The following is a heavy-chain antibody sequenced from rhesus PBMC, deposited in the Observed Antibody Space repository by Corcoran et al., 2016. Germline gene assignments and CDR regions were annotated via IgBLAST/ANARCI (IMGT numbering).Heavy chain of an antibody. CDR3: ATERGIAGTADLYGLDS. CDR1: GYTFTDYY. V-gene: IGHV1-111*02. J-gene: IGHJ6*01. CDR2: VYPEDGEA. Sequence: EVQLVQSGAEVKKPGASVKISCKASGYTFTDYYLHWVRQAPGKGLEWMGRVYPEDGEAKPAQNVQDSVTIPADTSTDTAYMELSSLSSEDTAVYYCATERGIAGTADLYGLDSWGQGVVVTVSS. D-gene: IGHD1-1-1*01.